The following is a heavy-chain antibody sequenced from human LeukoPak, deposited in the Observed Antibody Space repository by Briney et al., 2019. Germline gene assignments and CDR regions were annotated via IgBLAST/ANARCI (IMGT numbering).Heavy chain of an antibody. CDR1: EFTFSSYW. V-gene: IGHV3-74*01. J-gene: IGHJ4*02. CDR2: INSDGSST. CDR3: ARVQEGRRSSGYS. D-gene: IGHD3-22*01. Sequence: PGGSLRLSCAASEFTFSSYWMHWVRQAPGKGLVWVSRINSDGSSTSYADSVKGRFTISRDNAKNTLYLQINSLRAEDTAVYYCARVQEGRRSSGYSWGQGTLVTVSS.